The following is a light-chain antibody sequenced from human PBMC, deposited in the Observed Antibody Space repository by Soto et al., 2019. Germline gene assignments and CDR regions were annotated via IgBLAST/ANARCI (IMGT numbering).Light chain of an antibody. CDR2: DAS. Sequence: EIVLTQSPATLSLSPGERATLSCRASQSVSSYLAWYQQKLGQAPRLLTYDASNRATGIPARFSGSGSGTDFTLTISSLESEDFAVYYCQQRSNGGTFGGGTKVDIK. CDR1: QSVSSY. J-gene: IGKJ4*01. CDR3: QQRSNGGT. V-gene: IGKV3-11*01.